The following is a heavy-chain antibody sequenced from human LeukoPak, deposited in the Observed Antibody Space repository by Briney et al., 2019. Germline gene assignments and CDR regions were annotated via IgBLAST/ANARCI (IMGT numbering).Heavy chain of an antibody. Sequence: SQTLSLTCAVSGGSISSGGYSWSWIRQPPGKGLEWIGYIYHSGSTYYNPSLKSRVTISVDTSKNQFSLKLSSVTAADTAVYYCARDCGALYSSSWYTYYYYYYGMDVWGQGTTVTVSS. J-gene: IGHJ6*02. D-gene: IGHD6-13*01. CDR1: GGSISSGGYS. CDR3: ARDCGALYSSSWYTYYYYYYGMDV. V-gene: IGHV4-30-2*01. CDR2: IYHSGST.